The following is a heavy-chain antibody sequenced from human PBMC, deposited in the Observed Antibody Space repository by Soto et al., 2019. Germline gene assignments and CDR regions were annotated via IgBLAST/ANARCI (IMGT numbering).Heavy chain of an antibody. J-gene: IGHJ3*02. D-gene: IGHD7-27*01. CDR1: GFTFSSYS. CDR3: ARVVTLNWGKFDAFDI. Sequence: GGSLRLSCAASGFTFSSYSMNWVRQAPGKGLEWVSYISSSSSTIYYADSVKGRFTISRDNAKNSLYLQMNSLRAEDTAVYYCARVVTLNWGKFDAFDIWGQGTMVTVSS. CDR2: ISSSSSTI. V-gene: IGHV3-48*04.